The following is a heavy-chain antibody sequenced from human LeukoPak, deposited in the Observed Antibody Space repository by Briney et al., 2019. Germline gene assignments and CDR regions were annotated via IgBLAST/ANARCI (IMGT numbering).Heavy chain of an antibody. Sequence: PGGSLRLSCAASGLTVSSNHMSWVRQAPGKGLEWVSAIYSGGSTYYADSVKGRFTISRDNSKNTLYLQMNSLRAEDTAVYYCARDARQLVRSSYYSYGMDVWGQGTTVTVSS. CDR1: GLTVSSNH. D-gene: IGHD6-13*01. CDR3: ARDARQLVRSSYYSYGMDV. J-gene: IGHJ6*02. CDR2: IYSGGST. V-gene: IGHV3-66*01.